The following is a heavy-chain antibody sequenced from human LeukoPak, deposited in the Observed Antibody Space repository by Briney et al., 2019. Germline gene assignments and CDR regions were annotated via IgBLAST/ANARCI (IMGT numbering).Heavy chain of an antibody. Sequence: ASVTVSCKPSGGTFSRYAISWVRQAPGQGLEWMGGIIPIFGAANYAQKFQGRVTITTDESTSTAYMEMSSLRSEDTAVYYCAKGSGYYYDSSGYLGWFDPWGQGTLVTVSS. CDR3: AKGSGYYYDSSGYLGWFDP. CDR2: IIPIFGAA. D-gene: IGHD3-22*01. CDR1: GGTFSRYA. V-gene: IGHV1-69*05. J-gene: IGHJ5*02.